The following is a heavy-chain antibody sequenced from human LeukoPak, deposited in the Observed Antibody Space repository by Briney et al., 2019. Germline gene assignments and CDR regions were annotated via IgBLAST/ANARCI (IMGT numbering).Heavy chain of an antibody. CDR3: ARVADGDRPYYDYVWGSYRSLDY. CDR2: ISSSSSYI. Sequence: GGSLRLSCAASGFTFSSYSMNWVRQAPGKGLELVSSISSSSSYIYYADSVKGRFTISRDNAKNSLYLQMNSLRAEDTAVYYCARVADGDRPYYDYVWGSYRSLDYWGQGTLVTVSS. V-gene: IGHV3-21*01. CDR1: GFTFSSYS. D-gene: IGHD3-16*02. J-gene: IGHJ4*02.